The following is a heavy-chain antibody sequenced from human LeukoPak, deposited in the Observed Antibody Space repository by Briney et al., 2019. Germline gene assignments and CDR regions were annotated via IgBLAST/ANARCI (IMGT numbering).Heavy chain of an antibody. D-gene: IGHD3-10*01. CDR2: IFYSGST. Sequence: TPATLSLTCSVCGDSIGSYYWTWLRQSPGKGVEWLGYIFYSGSTDYSPSLTSRVTISVDTSNNQFSLQLRSVTAADPANYYCARGRARDGSFPWLDSWGQGNLVVVSS. J-gene: IGHJ5*01. CDR1: GDSIGSYY. CDR3: ARGRARDGSFPWLDS. V-gene: IGHV4-59*13.